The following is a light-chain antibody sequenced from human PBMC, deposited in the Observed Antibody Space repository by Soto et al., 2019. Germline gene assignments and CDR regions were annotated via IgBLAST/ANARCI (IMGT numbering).Light chain of an antibody. J-gene: IGKJ1*01. CDR2: GAS. V-gene: IGKV3-15*01. CDR3: QQYNNWWT. CDR1: QSVDSN. Sequence: EILMTQSPATLSVSPVERATLSFRASQSVDSNLAWYQQKPGQAPRLLIYGASARATGISARFSGSGSGTEFTLTNSSLQSEDFGVYYCQQYNNWWTFGQGTKVDI.